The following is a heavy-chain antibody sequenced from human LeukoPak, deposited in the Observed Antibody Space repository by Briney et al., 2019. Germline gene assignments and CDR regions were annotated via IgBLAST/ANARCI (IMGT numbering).Heavy chain of an antibody. J-gene: IGHJ5*02. Sequence: SETLSLTCAVYGGSFSGYYWSWIRQPPGKGLEWIGEINHSGSTNYNPSLKSQVTISVDTSKNQFSLKLSSVTAADTAVYYCARVGSSSWYRRWFDPWGQGTLVTVSS. D-gene: IGHD6-13*01. V-gene: IGHV4-34*01. CDR1: GGSFSGYY. CDR2: INHSGST. CDR3: ARVGSSSWYRRWFDP.